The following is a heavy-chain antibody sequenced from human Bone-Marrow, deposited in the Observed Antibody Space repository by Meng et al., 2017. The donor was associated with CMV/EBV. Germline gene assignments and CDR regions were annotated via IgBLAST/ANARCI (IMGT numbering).Heavy chain of an antibody. CDR2: INWNGGST. CDR1: GFTFDDYG. D-gene: IGHD6-6*01. Sequence: GESLKISCAASGFTFDDYGMSWVRQAPGKGLEWVSGINWNGGSTGYADSVKGRFTISRDNAKNSLYLQMNSLRAEDTALYYCARGTSYSSSLEYFQHWGQGTLVTGSS. V-gene: IGHV3-20*04. J-gene: IGHJ1*01. CDR3: ARGTSYSSSLEYFQH.